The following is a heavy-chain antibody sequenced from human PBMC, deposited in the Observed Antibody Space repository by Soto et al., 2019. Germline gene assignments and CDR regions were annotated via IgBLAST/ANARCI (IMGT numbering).Heavy chain of an antibody. CDR1: GFSRTTTEVA. CDR3: AHSRRITTVAFAY. Sequence: QITLKESGPSLVNPTPSLTLTCSVSGFSRTTTEVAVGWIRQPPGKALEWLALIYWAYDKRYSPSLKSSLTITKDTAKNQVVLTMANVLPEDTASYCCAHSRRITTVAFAYWSQGILGTFSS. D-gene: IGHD1-1*01. J-gene: IGHJ4*02. V-gene: IGHV2-5*02. CDR2: IYWAYDK.